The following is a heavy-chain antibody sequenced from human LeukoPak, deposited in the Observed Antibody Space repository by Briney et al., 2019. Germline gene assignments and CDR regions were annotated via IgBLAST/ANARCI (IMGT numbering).Heavy chain of an antibody. V-gene: IGHV4-59*01. Sequence: SETLSLTCTVSGVSISNYYWSGIRQPPGKGLEWIGCISYSGRTKYNPSLRSRVTMSVDTSKNQFSLKLSSVTAADAAVYYCARGDGDYVEYFQHWGQGTLVTVSS. J-gene: IGHJ1*01. CDR2: ISYSGRT. CDR1: GVSISNYY. D-gene: IGHD4-17*01. CDR3: ARGDGDYVEYFQH.